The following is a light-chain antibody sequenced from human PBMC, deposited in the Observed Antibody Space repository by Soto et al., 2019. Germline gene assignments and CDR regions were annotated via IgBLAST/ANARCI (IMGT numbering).Light chain of an antibody. V-gene: IGLV2-8*01. Sequence: QSALTQPPSASGSPGQSVTISCTGTSSDVGGYNYVSWYQQHSGKAPKLMIYEVSKRPSGVPDRFSGSKSGNTASLTVSGLQAEDEADYYCSSYAGSNNLPVVFGGGTKLTVL. CDR2: EVS. CDR3: SSYAGSNNLPVV. CDR1: SSDVGGYNY. J-gene: IGLJ2*01.